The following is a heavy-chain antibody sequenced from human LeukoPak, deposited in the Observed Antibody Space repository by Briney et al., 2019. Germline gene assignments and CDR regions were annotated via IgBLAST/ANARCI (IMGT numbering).Heavy chain of an antibody. D-gene: IGHD6-6*01. J-gene: IGHJ4*02. V-gene: IGHV3-48*03. CDR2: ISSSGSTI. CDR1: GFTFSSYE. CDR3: ARGEWSSSPFDY. Sequence: GGSLRLSCAASGFTFSSYEMNWVRQAPGKGLEWVSYISSSGSTIYYADSVKGRFTISRDNAKNSLYLQMNSLRAEDTAVYYCARGEWSSSPFDYWGQGPLVTVSS.